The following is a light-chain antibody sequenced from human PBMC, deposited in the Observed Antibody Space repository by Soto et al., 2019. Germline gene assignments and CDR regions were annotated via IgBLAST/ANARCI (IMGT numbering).Light chain of an antibody. CDR3: QQYNSYSPA. V-gene: IGKV1-5*01. Sequence: DIHITQSPSTLSASVGDRVTITCRASQSISSWLAWYQQKPGKAPKLLIYDASSLESGVPSRFSGSGSGTEFTLTISSLQPDDFATYYCQQYNSYSPAFGPGTKVDIK. CDR1: QSISSW. CDR2: DAS. J-gene: IGKJ3*01.